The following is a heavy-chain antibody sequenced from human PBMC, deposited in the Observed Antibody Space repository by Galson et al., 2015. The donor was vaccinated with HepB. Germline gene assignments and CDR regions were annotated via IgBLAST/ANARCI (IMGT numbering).Heavy chain of an antibody. V-gene: IGHV3-13*05. D-gene: IGHD4-23*01. CDR2: ISTDGDP. Sequence: SLRLSCAASGLTFSTYNLHWVRQVTGKGLKWVSAISTDGDPFYADSVRGRFTISRENAKNSWYLQMNSLRVKDTAVYYCAGVRWVDRAFDIWGQGTMVTVSS. CDR1: GLTFSTYN. CDR3: AGVRWVDRAFDI. J-gene: IGHJ3*02.